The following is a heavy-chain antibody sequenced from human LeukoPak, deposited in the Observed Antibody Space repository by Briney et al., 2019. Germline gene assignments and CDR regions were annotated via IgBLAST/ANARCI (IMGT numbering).Heavy chain of an antibody. D-gene: IGHD6-19*01. V-gene: IGHV4-4*07. CDR3: ARASRYSSGWYSWDGGYFQH. Sequence: SETLSLTCTVSGGSVSSYYWSWIRQSAGKGLEWIGRIYSSGSTNYNPSLKSRVTLSVDTSKNQFSLKLRSVNAADTAVYYCARASRYSSGWYSWDGGYFQHWGQGTLVTVSS. CDR1: GGSVSSYY. CDR2: IYSSGST. J-gene: IGHJ1*01.